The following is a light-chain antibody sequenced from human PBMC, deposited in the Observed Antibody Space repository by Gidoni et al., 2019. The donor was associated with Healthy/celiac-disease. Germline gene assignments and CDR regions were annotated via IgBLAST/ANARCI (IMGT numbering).Light chain of an antibody. CDR1: NIGSKS. V-gene: IGLV3-21*02. Sequence: SYVLTQPPSVSVAPGQTARITCGGNNIGSKSVHWYPQKPGQAPLLVVYDDSDRPSGSPERFSGSNSGNTATLTISRVEAGDEADYYCQVWDSSSDHRVFGGGTKLTVL. CDR3: QVWDSSSDHRV. CDR2: DDS. J-gene: IGLJ3*02.